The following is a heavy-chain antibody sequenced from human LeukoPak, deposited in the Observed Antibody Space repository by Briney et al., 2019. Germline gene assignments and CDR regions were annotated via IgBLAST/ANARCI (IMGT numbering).Heavy chain of an antibody. V-gene: IGHV3-49*04. D-gene: IGHD5-24*01. CDR2: IRSKAYGGTT. CDR3: TRDGTRDGYNYKVNWFDP. J-gene: IGHJ5*02. CDR1: GFTFGDYA. Sequence: PGRSLRLPCTASGFTFGDYAMSWVRQAPGKGLEWVGFIRSKAYGGTTEYAASVKGRFTTSRDDSKSIAYLQMNSLKTEDTAVYYCTRDGTRDGYNYKVNWFDPWGQGTLVTVSS.